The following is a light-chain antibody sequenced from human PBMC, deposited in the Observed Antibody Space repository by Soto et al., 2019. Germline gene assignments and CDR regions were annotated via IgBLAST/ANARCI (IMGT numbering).Light chain of an antibody. CDR2: AAS. J-gene: IGKJ1*01. CDR1: KGISSY. V-gene: IGKV1-8*01. CDR3: PQYYSYPRT. Sequence: AIRMTQSPSSFSAATGDRVTITCRASKGISSYLAWYQQKPGKAPKLLIYAASTLQSGVPSRFSGSGSGTDFALTISCLQSEDFATYYCPQYYSYPRTFGLGTKVEI.